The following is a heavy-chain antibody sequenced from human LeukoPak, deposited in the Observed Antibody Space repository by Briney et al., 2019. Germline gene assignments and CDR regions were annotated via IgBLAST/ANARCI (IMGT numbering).Heavy chain of an antibody. V-gene: IGHV3-11*06. D-gene: IGHD5-12*01. CDR1: GFTFSDYY. CDR2: ISSSSSYT. CDR3: ASHIVATTEEYFQH. J-gene: IGHJ1*01. Sequence: GGSLRLSCAASGFTFSDYYMSWIRQAPGEGLEWVSYISSSSSYTNYADSVKGRFTISRDNAKNSLYLQMNSLRAEDTAVYYCASHIVATTEEYFQHWGQGTLVTVSS.